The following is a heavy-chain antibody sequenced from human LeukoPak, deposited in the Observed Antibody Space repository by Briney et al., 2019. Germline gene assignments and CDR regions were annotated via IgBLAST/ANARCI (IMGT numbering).Heavy chain of an antibody. CDR3: AKGSGHYYYYYGVDV. Sequence: GGSLRLSCAASGFTFSSYAMSWVRQAPGKGLEWVSAISGSGGSTYYADSVKGRFTISRDNSKNTLYLQMNSLRAEDTAVYYCAKGSGHYYYYYGVDVWGQGTTVTVSS. V-gene: IGHV3-23*01. CDR2: ISGSGGST. J-gene: IGHJ6*02. D-gene: IGHD6-19*01. CDR1: GFTFSSYA.